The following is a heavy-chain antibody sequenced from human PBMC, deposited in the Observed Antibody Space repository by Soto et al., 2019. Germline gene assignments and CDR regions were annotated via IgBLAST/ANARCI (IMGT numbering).Heavy chain of an antibody. Sequence: SETLSLTCTVSGGSIRSDDYYWSWIRQHPEKGLEWIGYIVHSGSSYYNPSLKSRVTISVDTSKNQFSLKLSSVTAADTAVYYCARAKEGNYYGSGTYYWFDPWGQGTMVTVSS. CDR3: ARAKEGNYYGSGTYYWFDP. J-gene: IGHJ5*02. D-gene: IGHD3-10*01. CDR2: IVHSGSS. CDR1: GGSIRSDDYY. V-gene: IGHV4-30-4*01.